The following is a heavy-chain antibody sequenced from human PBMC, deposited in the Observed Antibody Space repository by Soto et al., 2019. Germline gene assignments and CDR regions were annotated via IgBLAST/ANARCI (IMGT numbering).Heavy chain of an antibody. D-gene: IGHD4-17*01. CDR2: IYYSGST. CDR3: ARDSSSDYPSYYYYYGMDV. J-gene: IGHJ6*02. Sequence: PSETLSLTCTVSGGSISSGGYYWSWIRQHPGKGLEWIGYIYYSGSTYYNPSLKSRVTISVDTSKNQFSLKLSSVTAADTAVYYCARDSSSDYPSYYYYYGMDVWGQGTTVTVSS. CDR1: GGSISSGGYY. V-gene: IGHV4-31*03.